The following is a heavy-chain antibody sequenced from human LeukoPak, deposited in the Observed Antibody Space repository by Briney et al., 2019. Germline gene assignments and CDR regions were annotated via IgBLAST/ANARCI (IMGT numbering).Heavy chain of an antibody. CDR3: AREGQAYYDFWSGYVRGGGFDY. D-gene: IGHD3-3*01. CDR2: ISSSSSYI. V-gene: IGHV3-21*01. J-gene: IGHJ4*02. CDR1: GFTFSSYS. Sequence: GGSLRLSCAASGFTFSSYSMNWVRQAPGKGLEWVSSISSSSSYIYYADSVKGRFTISRDNAKNSLYLQMNSRRAEDTGVYYCAREGQAYYDFWSGYVRGGGFDYWGQGTLVTVSS.